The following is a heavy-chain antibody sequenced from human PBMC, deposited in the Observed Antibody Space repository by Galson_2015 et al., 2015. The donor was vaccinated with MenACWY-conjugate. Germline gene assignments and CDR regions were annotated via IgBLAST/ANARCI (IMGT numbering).Heavy chain of an antibody. V-gene: IGHV3-23*01. J-gene: IGHJ4*02. CDR1: GFIFNKYA. CDR3: AKGPLYDSSGSDSDYFDY. Sequence: SLRLSCAASGFIFNKYAMTWIRQAPGKGLEWLSATSGSGGVTYHPESLKGRVSIFRDNFKKTVYLQMNSLKVEDTARYYCAKGPLYDSSGSDSDYFDYWGQGTLVTVSS. CDR2: TSGSGGVT. D-gene: IGHD3-22*01.